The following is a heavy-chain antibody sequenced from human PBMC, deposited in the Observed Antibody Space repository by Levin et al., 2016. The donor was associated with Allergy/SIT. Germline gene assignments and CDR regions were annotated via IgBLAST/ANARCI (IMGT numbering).Heavy chain of an antibody. V-gene: IGHV4-30-4*01. Sequence: LRLSCTVSGDSTTSGHYYWSWIRQPPGRGLEWLASIYYTGSTYYNPSLKSRAVFSLDTSKKQFSLRLSSVTAADTAVYYCATNAPQRYDSFDIWGQGTMVTVSS. CDR1: GDSTTSGHYY. D-gene: IGHD3-22*01. J-gene: IGHJ3*02. CDR2: IYYTGST. CDR3: ATNAPQRYDSFDI.